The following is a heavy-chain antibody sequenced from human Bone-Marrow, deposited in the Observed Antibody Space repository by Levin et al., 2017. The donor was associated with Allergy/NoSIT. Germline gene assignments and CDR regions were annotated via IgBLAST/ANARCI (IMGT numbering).Heavy chain of an antibody. V-gene: IGHV3-33*01. CDR3: ARVRGDGDYSFDY. D-gene: IGHD4-17*01. CDR2: IWNDGSNK. Sequence: GESLKISGAASGFTFSNYGMHWVRQAPGKGLEWVAVIWNDGSNKYYADSVKGRFTISRDNSKNTLYLQMNSLRAEDTAVYYCARVRGDGDYSFDYSGQRTLVTVSS. CDR1: GFTFSNYG. J-gene: IGHJ4*02.